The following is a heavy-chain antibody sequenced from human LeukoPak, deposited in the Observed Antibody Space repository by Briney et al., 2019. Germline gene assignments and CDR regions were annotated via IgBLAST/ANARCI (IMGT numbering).Heavy chain of an antibody. J-gene: IGHJ4*02. Sequence: QSGGSLRLSCAASGFTFSSYWMSWVRQAPGKGLEWVANIKQDGSEKYYVDSVKGRFTISRDNAKNSLYPQMNSLRAEDTAVYYCARANTYYDSSGYLDYFDYWGQGTLVTVSS. CDR3: ARANTYYDSSGYLDYFDY. D-gene: IGHD3-22*01. CDR2: IKQDGSEK. V-gene: IGHV3-7*01. CDR1: GFTFSSYW.